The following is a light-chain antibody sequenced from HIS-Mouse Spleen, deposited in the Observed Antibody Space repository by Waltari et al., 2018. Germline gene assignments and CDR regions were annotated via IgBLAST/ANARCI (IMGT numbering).Light chain of an antibody. V-gene: IGLV7-43*01. CDR3: LLYYGGAQ. CDR1: TGAVTSGYY. J-gene: IGLJ2*01. CDR2: STS. Sequence: QTVVTQEPSLTVSPGGTVTLTCASSTGAVTSGYYPNWFQQKPGQAPRAPIYSTSNKHAWTPARFSGSLLGGKAALTLSGVQPEDEAEYYCLLYYGGAQFGGGTKLTVL.